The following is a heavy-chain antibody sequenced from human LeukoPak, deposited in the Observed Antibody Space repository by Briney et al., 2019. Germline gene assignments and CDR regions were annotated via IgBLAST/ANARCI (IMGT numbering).Heavy chain of an antibody. J-gene: IGHJ4*02. CDR3: ARLGYYGSGSYPDY. CDR1: GGSISSYY. Sequence: SETLSLTCTVSGGSISSYYWSWIRQPAGKGLEWIGYIYYSGSTNYNPSLKSRVTISVDTSKNQFSLRLSSVTAADTAVYYCARLGYYGSGSYPDYWGQGTLVTVSS. D-gene: IGHD3-10*01. V-gene: IGHV4-59*01. CDR2: IYYSGST.